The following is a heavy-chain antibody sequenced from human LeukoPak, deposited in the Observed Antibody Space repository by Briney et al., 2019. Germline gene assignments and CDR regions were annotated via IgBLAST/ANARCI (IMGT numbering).Heavy chain of an antibody. Sequence: GGSLRLSCAASGFTFSSYAMSWVRQAPGKGLEWVSAISGSGGSTYYADSVKGRFTISRDNSKNTLYPQMNSLRAEDTAVYYCAKRPAGWYYFDYWGQGTLVTVSS. V-gene: IGHV3-23*01. CDR1: GFTFSSYA. CDR2: ISGSGGST. CDR3: AKRPAGWYYFDY. D-gene: IGHD6-19*01. J-gene: IGHJ4*02.